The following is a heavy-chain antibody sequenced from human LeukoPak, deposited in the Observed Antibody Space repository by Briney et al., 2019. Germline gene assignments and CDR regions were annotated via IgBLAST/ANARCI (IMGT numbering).Heavy chain of an antibody. V-gene: IGHV3-53*01. J-gene: IGHJ4*02. Sequence: GGSLRLSCAASGFTVSSNYMSWVRQAPGKGLEWVSVIYSGGSTYYADSVKGRFTISRDNSKNTLYLQMSSLRAEDTAVYYCATDSAAGLPFDYWGQGTLVTVSS. D-gene: IGHD6-13*01. CDR1: GFTVSSNY. CDR3: ATDSAAGLPFDY. CDR2: IYSGGST.